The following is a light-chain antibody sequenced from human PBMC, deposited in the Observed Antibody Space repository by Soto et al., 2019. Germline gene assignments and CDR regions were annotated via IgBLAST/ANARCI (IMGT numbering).Light chain of an antibody. CDR3: QQYNNWPRT. V-gene: IGKV3-15*01. Sequence: EVVMTQSPATLSVSPGERATLSCRASQSVGSNFAWYQQKPGQAPRLLIYGASTRATDIPGRFSGSGSGTEFTLTISSLQSDYFAVYYCQQYNNWPRTFGQGTKVEIK. CDR1: QSVGSN. J-gene: IGKJ1*01. CDR2: GAS.